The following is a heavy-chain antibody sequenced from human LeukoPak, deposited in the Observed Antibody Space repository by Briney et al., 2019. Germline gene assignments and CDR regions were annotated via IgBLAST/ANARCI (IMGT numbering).Heavy chain of an antibody. CDR3: ARGEKSDRNYLFDP. J-gene: IGHJ5*02. CDR2: INHSGST. CDR1: GGSLSGYY. Sequence: SETLSLTCAVSGGSLSGYYWSWVRQPPGKGLEWIGEINHSGSTNYNPSLKSRVTISVDTSKNQFSLKPSSVTAADTAVYYCARGEKSDRNYLFDPWGQGTLVTVSS. D-gene: IGHD1-14*01. V-gene: IGHV4-34*01.